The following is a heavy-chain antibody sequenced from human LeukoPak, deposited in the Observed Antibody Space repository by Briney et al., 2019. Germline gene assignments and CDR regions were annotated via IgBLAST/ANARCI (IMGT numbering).Heavy chain of an antibody. CDR3: ARDREQWLVRRFDY. D-gene: IGHD6-19*01. J-gene: IGHJ4*02. CDR1: GFSFSDYN. CDR2: ISSGSSYI. Sequence: GGSLRLSCAASGFSFSDYNMNWVRQAPGKGLEWVSSISSGSSYIYYADSVKGRFTISRDNAKNSLYLQMNSLRAEGTAVYYCARDREQWLVRRFDYWGQGTLVTVSS. V-gene: IGHV3-21*06.